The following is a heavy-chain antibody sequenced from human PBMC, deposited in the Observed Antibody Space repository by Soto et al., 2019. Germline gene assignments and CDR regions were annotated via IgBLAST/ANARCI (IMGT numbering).Heavy chain of an antibody. CDR3: ARMAGPWYFDL. CDR1: GGSFSGFY. CDR2: INHSGSS. Sequence: QVQLQQWGAGLLKPSETLSLTCAVHGGSFSGFYWTWIRQPPGKGLEWIGEINHSGSSNYNPPLKSRVTMSLDTSRNQFSLSLNSVTAAYTAVYYCARMAGPWYFDLWGRGTLVTVSS. V-gene: IGHV4-34*01. J-gene: IGHJ2*01.